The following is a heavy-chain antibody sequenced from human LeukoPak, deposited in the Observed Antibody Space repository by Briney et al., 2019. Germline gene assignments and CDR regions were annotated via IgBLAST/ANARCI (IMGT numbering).Heavy chain of an antibody. CDR1: GASISSYY. Sequence: SETLSLTCTVSGASISSYYWSWIRQPPGKGLEWIGDIYYSGGIKYNPSLKSRVTMSVDTSKNQFSLKLSSVTAADTAIYYCARENPSGYYNRPIDYWGQGTLVTVSS. V-gene: IGHV4-59*01. CDR3: ARENPSGYYNRPIDY. D-gene: IGHD3-22*01. J-gene: IGHJ4*02. CDR2: IYYSGGI.